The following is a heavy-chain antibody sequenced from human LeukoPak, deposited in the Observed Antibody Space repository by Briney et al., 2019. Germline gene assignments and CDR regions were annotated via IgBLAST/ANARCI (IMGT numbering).Heavy chain of an antibody. V-gene: IGHV3-48*01. J-gene: IGHJ4*02. CDR1: GFAFSTYN. D-gene: IGHD5-18*01. Sequence: GGSLRLSCAASGFAFSTYNINWVRQAPGKGLEWVSYISSSSTVIYYADSVKGRFTISRDNVKNSLYLQINSLRAADTAVYYCASNTAGLFDYWGQGTLVTVSS. CDR2: ISSSSTVI. CDR3: ASNTAGLFDY.